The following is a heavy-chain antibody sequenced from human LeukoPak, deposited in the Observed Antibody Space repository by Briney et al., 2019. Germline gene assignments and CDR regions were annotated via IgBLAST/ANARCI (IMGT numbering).Heavy chain of an antibody. CDR2: ISSSGSTI. Sequence: GGSLRLSCAASGFTFSDYYMSWIRQAPGKWLEWVSYISSSGSTIYYADSVKGRFTISRDNAKNSLYLQMNSLRAEDTAVYYCASDPPYCGGDCYRPGPVDYWGQGHLFTVSS. J-gene: IGHJ4*02. CDR1: GFTFSDYY. V-gene: IGHV3-11*04. D-gene: IGHD2-21*02. CDR3: ASDPPYCGGDCYRPGPVDY.